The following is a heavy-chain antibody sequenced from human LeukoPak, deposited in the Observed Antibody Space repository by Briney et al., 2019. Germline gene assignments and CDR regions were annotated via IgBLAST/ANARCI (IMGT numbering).Heavy chain of an antibody. J-gene: IGHJ4*02. CDR1: GGSFSGYY. Sequence: SETLSLTCAAYGGSFSGYYWSWIRQPPGKGLEWIGEINHSGSTNYNPSLKSRVTISVDTSKNQFSLKLSSVTAADTAVYYCARKFRGYYDSTRRYYFDYWGQGTLVTVSS. CDR2: INHSGST. D-gene: IGHD3-22*01. V-gene: IGHV4-34*01. CDR3: ARKFRGYYDSTRRYYFDY.